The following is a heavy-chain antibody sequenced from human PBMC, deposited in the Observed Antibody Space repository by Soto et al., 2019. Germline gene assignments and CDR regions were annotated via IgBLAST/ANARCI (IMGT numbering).Heavy chain of an antibody. D-gene: IGHD3-10*01. Sequence: QVQLVQSGAEVKKPGSSVKVSCKASGGTFSSYAISWVRQAPGQGLEWMGGIIPIFGTANYAQKFQGRVTITADESTSTAYMELSSLRSEDTAVYCCARLRITMVRGARAGMDVWGQGTTVTVSS. V-gene: IGHV1-69*01. CDR1: GGTFSSYA. CDR3: ARLRITMVRGARAGMDV. J-gene: IGHJ6*02. CDR2: IIPIFGTA.